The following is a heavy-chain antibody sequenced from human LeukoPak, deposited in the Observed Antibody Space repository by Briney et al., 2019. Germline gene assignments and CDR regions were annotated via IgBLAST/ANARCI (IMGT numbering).Heavy chain of an antibody. J-gene: IGHJ6*02. V-gene: IGHV3-64*01. Sequence: GGSLRLSCAASGFTFSSYAMHWVRQAPGKGLEYVSAISSNGGSTYYANSVKGRFTISRDNSKNTLYLQMGSLRAEDTAVYYCAKWKDYYGSGSSYGMDVWGQGTTVTVSS. CDR2: ISSNGGST. CDR1: GFTFSSYA. D-gene: IGHD3-10*01. CDR3: AKWKDYYGSGSSYGMDV.